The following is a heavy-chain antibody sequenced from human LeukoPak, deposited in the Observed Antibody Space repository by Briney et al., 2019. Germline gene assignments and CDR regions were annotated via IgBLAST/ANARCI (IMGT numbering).Heavy chain of an antibody. CDR2: ISSSSSTI. J-gene: IGHJ4*02. CDR3: TRDEDFYSSSSDY. Sequence: GGSLRLSCAASGFTFSSYSMNWVRQAPGKGLEWVSYISSSSSTIYYADSVEGRFTISRDNAKNSLYLQMNSLRAEDTAVYYCTRDEDFYSSSSDYWGQGTLVTVSS. D-gene: IGHD6-6*01. V-gene: IGHV3-48*04. CDR1: GFTFSSYS.